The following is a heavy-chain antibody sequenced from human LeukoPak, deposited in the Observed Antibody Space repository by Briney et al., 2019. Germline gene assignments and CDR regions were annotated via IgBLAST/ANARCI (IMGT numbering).Heavy chain of an antibody. J-gene: IGHJ4*02. D-gene: IGHD5-12*01. CDR3: ARGPSGYHNT. Sequence: GGSLRLSCAASAFTFSSYGMHWVRQAPGKGLEWVAFNRYDGSNKYYADSVKGRFTISRDNSKNTLYLQMNSLRAEDTAVYYCARGPSGYHNTGGQGTLVTVSS. CDR1: AFTFSSYG. V-gene: IGHV3-30*02. CDR2: NRYDGSNK.